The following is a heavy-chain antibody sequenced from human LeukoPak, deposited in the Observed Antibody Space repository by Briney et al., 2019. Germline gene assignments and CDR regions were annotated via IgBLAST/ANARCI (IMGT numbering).Heavy chain of an antibody. D-gene: IGHD3-10*01. CDR3: AKDTHRLLWFGELLYPGYDY. Sequence: GGSLRLSCAASGFTFSSYGMSWVRQAPGKGLEWVSAISGSGGSTYCADSVKGRFTISRDNSKNTLYLQMNSLRAKDTAVYYCAKDTHRLLWFGELLYPGYDYWGQGTLVTVSS. J-gene: IGHJ4*02. CDR1: GFTFSSYG. V-gene: IGHV3-23*01. CDR2: ISGSGGST.